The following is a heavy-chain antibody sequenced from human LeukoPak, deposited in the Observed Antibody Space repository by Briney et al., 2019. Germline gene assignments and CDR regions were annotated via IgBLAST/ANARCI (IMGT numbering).Heavy chain of an antibody. V-gene: IGHV1-69*13. CDR2: IIPIFGTA. CDR1: GGTFSSYA. D-gene: IGHD3-22*01. J-gene: IGHJ6*02. Sequence: SVKVSCKASGGTFSSYAISWVRQAPGQGLEWMGGIIPIFGTANYAQKFQGRVTITADESTSTAYMELSSLRSEDTAVYYCARDASPYYDSSGPYYGMDVWGQGTTATVSS. CDR3: ARDASPYYDSSGPYYGMDV.